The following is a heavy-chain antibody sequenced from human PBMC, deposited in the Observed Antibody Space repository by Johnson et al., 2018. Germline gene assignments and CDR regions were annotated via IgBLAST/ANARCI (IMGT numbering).Heavy chain of an antibody. Sequence: VQLVESGAEVKKPGSSVKVSCKASGGTFSSYAISWVRQAPGQGLEWLGGIIPIFGTAKYAQKFQGRVTITAEESTSTAYMELSSRRSEDTAGDYCGRERGVGAPEYFQHWGQGTLVTVSS. J-gene: IGHJ1*01. V-gene: IGHV1-69*01. D-gene: IGHD1-26*01. CDR2: IIPIFGTA. CDR3: GRERGVGAPEYFQH. CDR1: GGTFSSYA.